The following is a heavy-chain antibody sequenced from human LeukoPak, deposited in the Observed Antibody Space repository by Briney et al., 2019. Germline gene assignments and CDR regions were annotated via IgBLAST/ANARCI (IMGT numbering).Heavy chain of an antibody. CDR1: GGSISSSSYY. CDR2: IYYSGST. J-gene: IGHJ4*02. CDR3: ARQGYSGYGGYYFDY. V-gene: IGHV4-39*01. Sequence: SETLSLTCTVPGGSISSSSYYWGWIRQPPGKGLEWIGSIYYSGSTYYNPSLKSRVTISVDTSKNQFSLKLSSVTAADTAVYYCARQGYSGYGGYYFDYWGQGTLVTVSS. D-gene: IGHD5-12*01.